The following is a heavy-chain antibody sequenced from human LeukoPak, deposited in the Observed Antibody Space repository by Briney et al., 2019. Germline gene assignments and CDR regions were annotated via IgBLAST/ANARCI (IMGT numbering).Heavy chain of an antibody. CDR3: ARLIAVTGSYHFDH. J-gene: IGHJ4*02. Sequence: PSETLSLTCNVSGGSISSTNYYWGWIRQAPGKGLEWLGNVYYTGTTYYNPSLKSRVTISVDTSKNQFSLKLSSVTAADTAVYYCARLIAVTGSYHFDHWGQGTLVTVSS. CDR1: GGSISSTNYY. CDR2: VYYTGTT. D-gene: IGHD6-19*01. V-gene: IGHV4-39*07.